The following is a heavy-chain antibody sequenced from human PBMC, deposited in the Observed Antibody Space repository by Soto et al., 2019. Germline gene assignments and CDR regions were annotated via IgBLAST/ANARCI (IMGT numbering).Heavy chain of an antibody. J-gene: IGHJ5*02. CDR2: IYYSGNT. CDR3: ARSPTFLDRFDP. V-gene: IGHV4-59*01. CDR1: GGSISSYY. D-gene: IGHD3-3*01. Sequence: SETLSLTCTVSGGSISSYYWSWIRQPPGKGLEWIGYIYYSGNTNYNPSLKSRVTISVDTSKNHFALTVNSVTAADTAVYYCARSPTFLDRFDPWGQGTPVTVSS.